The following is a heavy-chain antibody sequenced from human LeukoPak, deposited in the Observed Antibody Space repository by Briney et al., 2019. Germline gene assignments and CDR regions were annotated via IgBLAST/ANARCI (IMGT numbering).Heavy chain of an antibody. CDR3: ASLGYCSGGSCYWNPDY. CDR2: IYYSGST. V-gene: IGHV4-39*07. Sequence: SETLSLTCTVSGGSISSSSYYWGWIRQPPGKGLEWIGSIYYSGSTYYNPSLKSRVTISVDTSKNQFSLKLSSVTAADTAVYYCASLGYCSGGSCYWNPDYWGQGTLVTVSS. D-gene: IGHD2-15*01. J-gene: IGHJ4*02. CDR1: GGSISSSSYY.